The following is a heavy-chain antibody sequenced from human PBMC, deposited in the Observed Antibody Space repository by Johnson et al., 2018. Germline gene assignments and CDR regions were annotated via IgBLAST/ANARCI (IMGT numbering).Heavy chain of an antibody. Sequence: VQLVEAGGGLVQPGGSLRLSCAASGFTFSSYAMSWVRQAPGKGLEWVSAISGSGGSTYYADSVKGRFTISRDNSKNTLYLQMNSLRAEDTAVYYCARGGYYDSSGYDGVAFDIWGQGTMVTVSS. J-gene: IGHJ3*02. CDR3: ARGGYYDSSGYDGVAFDI. V-gene: IGHV3-23*04. CDR1: GFTFSSYA. D-gene: IGHD3-22*01. CDR2: ISGSGGST.